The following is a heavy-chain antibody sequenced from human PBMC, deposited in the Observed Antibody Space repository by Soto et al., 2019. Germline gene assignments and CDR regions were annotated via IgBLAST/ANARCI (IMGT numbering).Heavy chain of an antibody. CDR2: ISWESGSI. V-gene: IGHV3-9*01. Sequence: GGSLRLSCAASGFTFDDYAMHWVRQAPGKGLVWVSGISWESGSIGYADSVKGRFTISRDNAKNSLYLQMNSLRPEDTALYYCAKDLYSSTWSLFESWGQGTLVTVSS. CDR1: GFTFDDYA. J-gene: IGHJ4*01. D-gene: IGHD6-13*01. CDR3: AKDLYSSTWSLFES.